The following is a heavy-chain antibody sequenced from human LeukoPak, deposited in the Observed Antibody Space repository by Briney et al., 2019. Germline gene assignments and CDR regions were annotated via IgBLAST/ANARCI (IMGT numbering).Heavy chain of an antibody. CDR3: ARARRIGFDWFDP. D-gene: IGHD3-3*01. J-gene: IGHJ5*02. V-gene: IGHV4-39*07. Sequence: SETLSLTCTVSGGSIRSSYYYWGWIRQPPGKGLEWIGSIYDSGSTYYNPSLKSRVTISVDTSKNQFSLKLSSVTAADTAVYYCARARRIGFDWFDPWGQGTLVTVSS. CDR2: IYDSGST. CDR1: GGSIRSSYYY.